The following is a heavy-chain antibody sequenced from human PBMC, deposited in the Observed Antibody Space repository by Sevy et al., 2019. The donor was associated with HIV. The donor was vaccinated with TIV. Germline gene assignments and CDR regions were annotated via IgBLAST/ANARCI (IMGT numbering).Heavy chain of an antibody. V-gene: IGHV4-34*01. CDR1: GRSFSGYY. Sequence: SETLSLTCVVYGRSFSGYYWSWIRQPPGKGLEWIGEINHSGSTNYNPSLKSRVTISADTSKNQFSLKLSSVTAADTALYYCATRRGHLSFDYWGQGTLVTVSS. CDR3: ATRRGHLSFDY. CDR2: INHSGST. J-gene: IGHJ4*02.